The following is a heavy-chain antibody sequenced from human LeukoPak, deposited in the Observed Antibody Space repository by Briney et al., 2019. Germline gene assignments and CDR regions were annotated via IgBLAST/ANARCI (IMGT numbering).Heavy chain of an antibody. CDR3: ATSLAVVAATSYFDY. D-gene: IGHD2-15*01. CDR2: ISGSGGST. V-gene: IGHV3-23*01. Sequence: PGGSLRLSCAASGFTFSSYAMSWVRQAPGKGLEWVSAISGSGGSTYYADSVKGRFTISRDNSKNTLYPQMNSLRAEDTAVYYCATSLAVVAATSYFDYWGQGTLVTVSS. J-gene: IGHJ4*02. CDR1: GFTFSSYA.